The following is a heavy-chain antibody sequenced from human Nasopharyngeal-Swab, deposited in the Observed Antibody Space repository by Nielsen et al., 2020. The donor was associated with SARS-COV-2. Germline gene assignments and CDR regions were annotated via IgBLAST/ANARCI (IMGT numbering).Heavy chain of an antibody. D-gene: IGHD3-10*01. CDR3: ARAVLGRGFDY. J-gene: IGHJ4*02. Sequence: WVRQAPGQRLEWMGWINAGNGNTKYSQKFQGRVTITRDTSASTAYMELSSLRSEDTAVYYCARAVLGRGFDYWCQVTLVTVSS. CDR2: INAGNGNT. V-gene: IGHV1-3*01.